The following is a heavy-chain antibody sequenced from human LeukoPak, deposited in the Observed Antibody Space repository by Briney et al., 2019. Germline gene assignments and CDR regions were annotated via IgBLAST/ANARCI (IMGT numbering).Heavy chain of an antibody. CDR2: ISGGGGHT. CDR3: AKNYAAYRPFYDY. Sequence: GGSLRLSCAASGFTFSSYGMTWVRQAPGKGLEWVSAISGGGGHTFYADSVRGRFTTSRDNSKNTLFLQMNSLRAEDTAIYFCAKNYAAYRPFYDYWGQGILVTVSS. J-gene: IGHJ4*02. V-gene: IGHV3-23*01. D-gene: IGHD4-17*01. CDR1: GFTFSSYG.